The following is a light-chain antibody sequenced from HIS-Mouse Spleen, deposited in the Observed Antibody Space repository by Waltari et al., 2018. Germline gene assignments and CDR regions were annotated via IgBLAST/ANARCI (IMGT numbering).Light chain of an antibody. CDR1: SSDGGGYNY. CDR3: SSYTSSSFNVV. V-gene: IGLV2-14*03. CDR2: DVS. J-gene: IGLJ2*01. Sequence: QSALTQPASVSGSPGQSITISRTGTSSDGGGYNYVSWYQQHPGKAPKLMIYDVSNRPSGVSNRFSGSKSGNTASLTISGLQAEDEADYYCSSYTSSSFNVVFGGGTKLTVL.